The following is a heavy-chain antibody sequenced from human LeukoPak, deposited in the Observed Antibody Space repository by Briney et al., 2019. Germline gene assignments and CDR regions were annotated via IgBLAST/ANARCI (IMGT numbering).Heavy chain of an antibody. CDR2: ISSSSSYI. J-gene: IGHJ6*03. D-gene: IGHD6-6*01. CDR1: GFTFSSYS. V-gene: IGHV3-21*01. Sequence: GGSLRLSCAASGFTFSSYSMNWVRQAPGKGLEWVSSISSSSSYIYYADSVKGRFTISRDNAKNSLYLQMNSLRAEDTAVYYCAGLAARPGGYYYYYMDVWGKGTTVTVSS. CDR3: AGLAARPGGYYYYYMDV.